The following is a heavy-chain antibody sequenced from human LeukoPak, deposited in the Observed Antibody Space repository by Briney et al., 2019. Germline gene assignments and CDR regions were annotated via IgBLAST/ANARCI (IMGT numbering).Heavy chain of an antibody. CDR3: ARDSRGILDY. Sequence: GGSLRLSCAASGFTFSSYSMNWVRQAPGKGLEWVSYISSSSSTIYYADSVKGRLTISRDNSKNTLYLQMNSLRAEDTAVYYCARDSRGILDYWGQGTLVTVSS. CDR2: ISSSSSTI. V-gene: IGHV3-48*01. D-gene: IGHD3-10*01. J-gene: IGHJ4*02. CDR1: GFTFSSYS.